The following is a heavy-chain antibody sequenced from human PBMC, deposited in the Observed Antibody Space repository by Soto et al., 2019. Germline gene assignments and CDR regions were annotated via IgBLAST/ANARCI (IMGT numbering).Heavy chain of an antibody. CDR1: GYTFTSYG. V-gene: IGHV1-18*01. CDR3: ARVIAAAVDFDY. J-gene: IGHJ4*02. Sequence: ASVKVSYKASGYTFTSYGISWVRQAPGQGLEWMGWISAYNGNTNYAQKLQGRVTMTTDTSTSTAYMELRSLRSDDTAVYYCARVIAAAVDFDYWGQGTLVTVSS. CDR2: ISAYNGNT. D-gene: IGHD6-13*01.